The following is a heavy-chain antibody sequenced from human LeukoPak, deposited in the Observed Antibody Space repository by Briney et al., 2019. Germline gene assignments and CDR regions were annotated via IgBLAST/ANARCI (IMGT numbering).Heavy chain of an antibody. CDR1: GFTFSSYG. Sequence: GGSLRLSCAASGFTFSSYGMHWVRQAPGKGLEWVAVIWYDGSNKYYADSVKGRFTISRDNSKNTLYLQMNSLRAEGTAVYYCAKDWGIAARYNDYWGQGTLVTVSS. CDR2: IWYDGSNK. D-gene: IGHD6-6*01. CDR3: AKDWGIAARYNDY. V-gene: IGHV3-33*06. J-gene: IGHJ4*02.